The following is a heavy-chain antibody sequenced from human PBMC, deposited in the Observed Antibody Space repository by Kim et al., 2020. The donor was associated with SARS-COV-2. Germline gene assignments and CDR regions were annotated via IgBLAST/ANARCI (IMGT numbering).Heavy chain of an antibody. CDR2: IYTSGST. Sequence: SETLSLTCTVSGGSISSGSYYWSWIRQPAGKGLEWIGRIYTSGSTNYNPSLKSRVTISVDTSKNQFSLKLSSVTAADTAVYYCARGSSSWYLWGQGTLVTVSS. V-gene: IGHV4-61*02. D-gene: IGHD6-13*01. CDR1: GGSISSGSYY. J-gene: IGHJ4*02. CDR3: ARGSSSWYL.